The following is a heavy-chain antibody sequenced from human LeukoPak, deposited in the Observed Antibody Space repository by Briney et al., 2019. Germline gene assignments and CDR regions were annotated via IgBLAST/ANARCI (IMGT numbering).Heavy chain of an antibody. CDR1: GYSINTGYY. D-gene: IGHD2-8*01. CDR2: VFHSGDS. CDR3: ASPPLSSAMYYAH. Sequence: SETLSLTCTVSGYSINTGYYGGWIRQPPGKGLEWIGGVFHSGDSYYNPSLKGRVTISLHTSRIQFSLNLSSVTAADTAVYYCASPPLSSAMYYAHWGQGTLVTVSS. V-gene: IGHV4-38-2*02. J-gene: IGHJ4*02.